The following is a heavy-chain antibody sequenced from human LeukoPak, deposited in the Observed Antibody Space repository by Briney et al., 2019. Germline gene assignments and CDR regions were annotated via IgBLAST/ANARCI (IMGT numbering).Heavy chain of an antibody. CDR1: GGSFSGYY. CDR2: INHSGST. D-gene: IGHD3-9*01. CDR3: ARGRLGPDY. J-gene: IGHJ4*02. V-gene: IGHV4-34*01. Sequence: SETLSLTCAVHGGSFSGYYWSWIRQPPGKGLEWIGEINHSGSTNYNPSLKSRVTISVDTSKNQFSLKLSSVTAADTAVYYCARGRLGPDYWGQGTLVTVSS.